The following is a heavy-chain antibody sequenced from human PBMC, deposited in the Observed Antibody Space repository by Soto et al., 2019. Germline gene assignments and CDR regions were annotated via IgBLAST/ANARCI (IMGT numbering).Heavy chain of an antibody. J-gene: IGHJ4*02. V-gene: IGHV4-30-2*01. CDR3: AGGIAARPLGY. Sequence: QLQLQESGSGLVRPSQTLSLTCAVSGGSISSGGFSWSWIRQPPGKALESIGYIYHSGSTYYNPSLKSRVTISVDRSKNQFSLKLSSVTAADTAVYYCAGGIAARPLGYWGQGTLVTVSS. CDR1: GGSISSGGFS. D-gene: IGHD6-6*01. CDR2: IYHSGST.